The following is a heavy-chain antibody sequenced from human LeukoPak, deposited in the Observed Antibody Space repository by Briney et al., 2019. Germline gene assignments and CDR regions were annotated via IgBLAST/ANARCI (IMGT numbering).Heavy chain of an antibody. CDR2: MNPNSGNT. Sequence: ASVKVSCKVSGYTLTELSMHWVRQATGQGLEWMGWMNPNSGNTGYAQKFQGRVTMTRNTSISTAYMELSSLRSEDTAVYYCARGFGWFGELSDDAFDIWGQGTMVTVSS. V-gene: IGHV1-8*01. CDR3: ARGFGWFGELSDDAFDI. CDR1: GYTLTELS. D-gene: IGHD3-10*01. J-gene: IGHJ3*02.